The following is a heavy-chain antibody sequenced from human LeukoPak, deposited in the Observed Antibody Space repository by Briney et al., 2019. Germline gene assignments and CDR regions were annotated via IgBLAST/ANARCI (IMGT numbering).Heavy chain of an antibody. CDR1: RFTFSAYA. V-gene: IGHV3-23*01. CDR2: ISYSGGNT. Sequence: PGGSLRLSCAPSRFTFSAYAMSWGRQTPGKGLEWVSSISYSGGNTYYADSVKGRFTISRDNLRNKLYLQMNSLRAEDTAIYYCAKSTSGRTRLGAFDVWGRGTVVTVSS. CDR3: AKSTSGRTRLGAFDV. D-gene: IGHD1-1*01. J-gene: IGHJ3*01.